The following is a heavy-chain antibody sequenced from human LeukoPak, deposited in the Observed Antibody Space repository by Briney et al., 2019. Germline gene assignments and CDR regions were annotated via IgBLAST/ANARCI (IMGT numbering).Heavy chain of an antibody. J-gene: IGHJ4*02. CDR3: ASGSGTYSPDY. D-gene: IGHD3-10*01. CDR2: INPNSGGT. CDR1: GYTFTVQY. Sequence: ASVNVSFKSSGYTFTVQYLHWVRQAPGQGLEWMGWINPNSGGTNYAQKFQGRVTMARDTSISTAYMELSRLRSDDTAVYYCASGSGTYSPDYWGQGTLVTVSS. V-gene: IGHV1-2*02.